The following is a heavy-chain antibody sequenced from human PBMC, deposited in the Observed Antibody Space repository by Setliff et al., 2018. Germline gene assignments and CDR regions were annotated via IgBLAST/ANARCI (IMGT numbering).Heavy chain of an antibody. CDR2: ISGHNGHT. CDR1: GYPFTNYG. Sequence: ASVKVSCKASGYPFTNYGLTWVRQAPGQGLEWMGWISGHNGHTKYAQNVQGRVTVTTETSTSTAFTELTSLTSDDTAVYYCARADYSSALHYFDYWGLGTLVTVSS. D-gene: IGHD2-2*01. J-gene: IGHJ4*02. CDR3: ARADYSSALHYFDY. V-gene: IGHV1-18*01.